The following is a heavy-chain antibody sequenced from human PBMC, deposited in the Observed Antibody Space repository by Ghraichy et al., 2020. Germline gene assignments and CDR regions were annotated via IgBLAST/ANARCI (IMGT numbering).Heavy chain of an antibody. CDR3: AGTYYDYVWGSYRYPPYYYGMDV. Sequence: GGSLRLSCAASGFTFSSYSMNWVRQAPGKGLEWVSSISSSSSYIYYADSVKGRFTISRDNAKNSLYLQMNSLRAEDTAVYYCAGTYYDYVWGSYRYPPYYYGMDVWGQGTTVTVSS. V-gene: IGHV3-21*01. CDR1: GFTFSSYS. D-gene: IGHD3-16*02. CDR2: ISSSSSYI. J-gene: IGHJ6*02.